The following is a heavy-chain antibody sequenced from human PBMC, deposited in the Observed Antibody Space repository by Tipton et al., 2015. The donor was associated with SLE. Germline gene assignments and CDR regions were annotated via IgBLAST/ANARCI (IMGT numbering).Heavy chain of an antibody. Sequence: RSLRLSCAASGFSFSTYPMNWVRQAPGKGLEWVAVIWYDGSNKYYADSVKGRFTISRDNSKNTLYLQMNSLRAEDTAVYYCATCLLVVPYGSGSYPCFDYGGQGTLVSVSS. CDR1: GFSFSTYP. CDR2: IWYDGSNK. J-gene: IGHJ4*02. D-gene: IGHD3-10*01. CDR3: ATCLLVVPYGSGSYPCFDY. V-gene: IGHV3-33*08.